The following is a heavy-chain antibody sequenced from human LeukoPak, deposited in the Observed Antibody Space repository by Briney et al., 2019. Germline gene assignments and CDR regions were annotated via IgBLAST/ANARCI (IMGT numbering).Heavy chain of an antibody. CDR3: ARDLLNEGNHLDY. CDR2: IYYSGST. J-gene: IGHJ4*02. Sequence: SRTLSLTCTVSGGSISSGDYYWSWIRQPPGKGLEWIGYIYYSGSTYYNPSLKSRVTISVDTSKNQFSLKLSSVTAADTAVYYCARDLLNEGNHLDYWGQGTLVTVSS. CDR1: GGSISSGDYY. D-gene: IGHD4-23*01. V-gene: IGHV4-30-4*01.